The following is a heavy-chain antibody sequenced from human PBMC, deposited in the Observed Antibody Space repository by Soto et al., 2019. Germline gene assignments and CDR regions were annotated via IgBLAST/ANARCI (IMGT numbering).Heavy chain of an antibody. Sequence: QVQLQESGPGLVKPSGTLSLTCTVSGGSFSSYYWSWIRQPAGKGLEWIGRIYSSGVTHYNPSLRRRVSMSIDTSKNQFSLKLTSVTAADTAVYYCTRRVGEDWGQGTLVTVSA. CDR1: GGSFSSYY. V-gene: IGHV4-4*07. J-gene: IGHJ4*02. D-gene: IGHD2-21*01. CDR3: TRRVGED. CDR2: IYSSGVT.